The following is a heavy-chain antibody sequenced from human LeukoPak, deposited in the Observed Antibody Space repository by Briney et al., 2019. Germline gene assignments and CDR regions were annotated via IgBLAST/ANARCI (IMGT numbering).Heavy chain of an antibody. J-gene: IGHJ4*02. V-gene: IGHV1-69*04. CDR2: IIPILGIA. CDR3: AREGLSYYDILTGYYFFDY. D-gene: IGHD3-9*01. Sequence: SVKVSCKASGGTFSSYTISWVRQAPGQGLEWMGRIIPILGIANYAQKFQGRVTITADKSTSTAYMELSSLRSGDTAVYYCAREGLSYYDILTGYYFFDYWGQGTLVTVSS. CDR1: GGTFSSYT.